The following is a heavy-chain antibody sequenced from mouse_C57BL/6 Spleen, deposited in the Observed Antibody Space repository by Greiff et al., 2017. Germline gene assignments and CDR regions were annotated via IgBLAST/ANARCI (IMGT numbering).Heavy chain of an antibody. V-gene: IGHV1-69*01. CDR2: IDPSDSYT. CDR1: GYTFTSYW. J-gene: IGHJ3*01. Sequence: QVQLQQPGAELVMPGASVKLSCKASGYTFTSYWMHWVKQRPGQGLEWIGEIDPSDSYTNYSQKFKGKSTLTVDKSSSTAYMQLSSLTSEDSAVYYCARLGRFSYWGQGTLVTVSA. D-gene: IGHD4-1*01. CDR3: ARLGRFSY.